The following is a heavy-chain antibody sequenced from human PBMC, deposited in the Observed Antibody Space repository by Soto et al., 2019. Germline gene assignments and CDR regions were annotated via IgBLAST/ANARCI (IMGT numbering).Heavy chain of an antibody. J-gene: IGHJ6*03. CDR1: GGSISSGGYY. Sequence: QVQLQESGPGLVKPSQTLSLTCTVSGGSISSGGYYWSWIRQHPGKGLEWIGYIYYSGSTYYNPSLKSRVTISVDTSKNQFSLKLSSVTAADTAVYYCARSPVEYQLHFRVAYYMGVWGKGTTVTVSS. V-gene: IGHV4-31*03. D-gene: IGHD2-2*01. CDR2: IYYSGST. CDR3: ARSPVEYQLHFRVAYYMGV.